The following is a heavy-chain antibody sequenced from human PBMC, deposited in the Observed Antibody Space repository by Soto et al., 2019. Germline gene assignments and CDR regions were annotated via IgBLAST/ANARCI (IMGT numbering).Heavy chain of an antibody. D-gene: IGHD3-10*01. Sequence: EVQLLESGGGLVQPGGSLRLSCAASGFTFSSYAMSWVRQAPGKGLEWVSAISGSGGSTYYADSVKGRFTISRDNPKNTLDLQMNSLRAEDTAVYYCANYGSGSHGGFDYWGQGTLVTVSS. CDR1: GFTFSSYA. CDR3: ANYGSGSHGGFDY. J-gene: IGHJ4*02. V-gene: IGHV3-23*01. CDR2: ISGSGGST.